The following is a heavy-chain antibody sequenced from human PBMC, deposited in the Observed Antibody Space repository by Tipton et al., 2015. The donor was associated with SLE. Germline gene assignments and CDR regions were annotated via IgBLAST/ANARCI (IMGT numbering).Heavy chain of an antibody. CDR2: IYYSGST. Sequence: TLSLTCTVSGGSISSSSYYWGWIRQPPGKGLEWIGSIYYSGSTNYNPSLKSRVTISVDTSKNQFSLKLSSVTAADTAVYYCARWGGYYDSSGYYYYFDYWGQGTLVTVSS. J-gene: IGHJ4*02. D-gene: IGHD3-22*01. CDR1: GGSISSSSYY. CDR3: ARWGGYYDSSGYYYYFDY. V-gene: IGHV4-39*07.